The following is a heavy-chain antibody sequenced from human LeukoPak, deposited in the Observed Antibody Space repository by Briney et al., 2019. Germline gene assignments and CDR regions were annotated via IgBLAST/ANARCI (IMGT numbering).Heavy chain of an antibody. J-gene: IGHJ4*02. CDR2: FDPEDGET. V-gene: IGHV1-24*01. Sequence: ASVKVSCKVSGYTLTELSMHWVRQAPGKGLEWMGGFDPEDGETIYAQKFQGRVTMTEDTSTDTAYMELSSLRSEDTAVYYCATRPFSVSSGWYLTHWGQGTLVTVSS. D-gene: IGHD6-19*01. CDR3: ATRPFSVSSGWYLTH. CDR1: GYTLTELS.